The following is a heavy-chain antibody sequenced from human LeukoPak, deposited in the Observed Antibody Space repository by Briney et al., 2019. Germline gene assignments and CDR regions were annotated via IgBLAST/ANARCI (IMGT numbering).Heavy chain of an antibody. V-gene: IGHV1-3*01. D-gene: IGHD3-9*01. Sequence: GASVKVSCKASGYTFSSYAMHWVRQAPGQRLEWMGWISAGHGNTKYSQKFQGRVTITRDTSASTAYMELSSLRSEDTAVYYCARVHYDILTGYITPDYFDYWGQGTLVTVSS. CDR3: ARVHYDILTGYITPDYFDY. CDR1: GYTFSSYA. CDR2: ISAGHGNT. J-gene: IGHJ4*02.